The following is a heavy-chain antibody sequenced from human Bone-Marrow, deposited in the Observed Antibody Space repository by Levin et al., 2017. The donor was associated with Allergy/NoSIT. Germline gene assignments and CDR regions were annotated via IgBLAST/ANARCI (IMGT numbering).Heavy chain of an antibody. Sequence: GGSLRLSCAASGFTVSSNYMSWVRQAPGKGLEWVSVIYSCGSTYYADSVKGRFTISRDNSKNTLYLQMNSLRAEDTAVYYCARGSRGYYLAYWGQGTLVTVSS. V-gene: IGHV3-66*03. CDR1: GFTVSSNY. D-gene: IGHD3-22*01. CDR3: ARGSRGYYLAY. CDR2: IYSCGST. J-gene: IGHJ4*02.